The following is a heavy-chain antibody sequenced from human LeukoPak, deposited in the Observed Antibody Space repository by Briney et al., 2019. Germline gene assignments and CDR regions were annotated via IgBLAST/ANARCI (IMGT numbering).Heavy chain of an antibody. CDR3: ARERKLNDDYVWRSYRPAYYFDY. J-gene: IGHJ4*02. D-gene: IGHD3-16*02. V-gene: IGHV1-69*06. CDR2: IIPMSGTA. Sequence: ASVKVSCKASGYTFTSYGISWVRQAPGHGLEWMGGIIPMSGTADYAQKFQGRVTITADKSTSTVYMELSSLRSEDTAVYYCARERKLNDDYVWRSYRPAYYFDYWGQGTLVTVSS. CDR1: GYTFTSYG.